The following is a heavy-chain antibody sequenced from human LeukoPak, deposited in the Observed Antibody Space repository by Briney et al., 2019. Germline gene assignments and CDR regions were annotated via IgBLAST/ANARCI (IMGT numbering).Heavy chain of an antibody. CDR3: ARVRYYDSSGYYSIHRAPSRAEYFQH. Sequence: SETMSLTCAVYGGSFSGYYWSWIRQPPGKGLEWIGEINHSGSTNYNPSLKSRVTISVDTSKNQFSLKLSSVTAADTAVYYCARVRYYDSSGYYSIHRAPSRAEYFQHWGQVTLVTVSS. CDR1: GGSFSGYY. V-gene: IGHV4-34*01. D-gene: IGHD3-22*01. CDR2: INHSGST. J-gene: IGHJ1*01.